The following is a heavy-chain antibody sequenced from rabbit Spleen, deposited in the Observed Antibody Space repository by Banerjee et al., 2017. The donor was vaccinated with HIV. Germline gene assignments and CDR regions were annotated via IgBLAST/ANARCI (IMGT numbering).Heavy chain of an antibody. CDR1: GFSLSNNYY. Sequence: QEQLVESGGGLVQPEGSLTLTCTASGFSLSNNYYMCWVRQAPGKGLEWIACIYNGDGTTTYANWAKGRFIISKASSTTVTLQVTSLTAADTATYFCARDSVGGNGFDFGLWGPGTLVTVS. CDR3: ARDSVGGNGFDFGL. J-gene: IGHJ4*01. CDR2: IYNGDGTT. D-gene: IGHD1-1*01. V-gene: IGHV1S45*01.